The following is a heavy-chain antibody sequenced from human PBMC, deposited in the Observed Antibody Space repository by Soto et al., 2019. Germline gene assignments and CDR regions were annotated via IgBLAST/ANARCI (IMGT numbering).Heavy chain of an antibody. D-gene: IGHD6-13*01. V-gene: IGHV4-4*02. CDR2: IYHSGST. Sequence: SETLSLTCAVSSGSISSSNWWSWVRQPPGKGLEWIGEIYHSGSTNYNPSLKSRVTISVDKSKNQFSLKLSSVTAADTAVYYCARVGAAAGTLGYFDFWGQGTLVTVSS. J-gene: IGHJ4*02. CDR3: ARVGAAAGTLGYFDF. CDR1: SGSISSSNW.